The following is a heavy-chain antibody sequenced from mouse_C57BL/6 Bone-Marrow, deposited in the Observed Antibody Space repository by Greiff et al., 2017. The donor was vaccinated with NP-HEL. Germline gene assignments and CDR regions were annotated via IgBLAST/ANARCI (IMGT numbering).Heavy chain of an antibody. CDR3: ARVYGLDY. Sequence: VQLKQSGPVLVKPGASVKMSCKASGYTFTDYYMNWGKQSHGKSLEWIGVMNPYNGGTSYNQKFKGKATLTVHKSSSTAYMELNSLTSEDSAVYYCARVYGLDYWGQGTTLTVSS. CDR2: MNPYNGGT. CDR1: GYTFTDYY. D-gene: IGHD1-1*02. J-gene: IGHJ2*01. V-gene: IGHV1-19*01.